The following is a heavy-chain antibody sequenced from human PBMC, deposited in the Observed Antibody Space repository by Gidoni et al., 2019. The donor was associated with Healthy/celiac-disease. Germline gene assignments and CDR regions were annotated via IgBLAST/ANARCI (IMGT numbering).Heavy chain of an antibody. V-gene: IGHV3-30*18. Sequence: QVQLVESGGGVVQPGRSLRLSCAAAGFTFSRYGMHWVRQAPGKGLEWVAVISYDGSNKYYADSVKGRFTISRDNSKNTLYLQMNSLRAEDTAVYYCAKSLFGVVIFDAFDIWGQGTMVTVSS. CDR2: ISYDGSNK. D-gene: IGHD3-3*01. CDR1: GFTFSRYG. CDR3: AKSLFGVVIFDAFDI. J-gene: IGHJ3*02.